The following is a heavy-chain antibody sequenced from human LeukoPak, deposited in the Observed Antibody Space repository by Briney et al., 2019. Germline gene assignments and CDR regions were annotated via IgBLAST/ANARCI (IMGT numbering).Heavy chain of an antibody. D-gene: IGHD6-13*01. CDR3: ARVALRGIAAAPADY. CDR1: GFTFSSYA. V-gene: IGHV3-30-3*01. J-gene: IGHJ4*02. Sequence: PGRSLRLSCAASGFTFSSYAMHWVRQAPGKGPEWVAVISYDGSNKYYADSVKGRFTISRDNSKNTLYLQMNSLGAEDTAVYYCARVALRGIAAAPADYWGQGTLVTVSS. CDR2: ISYDGSNK.